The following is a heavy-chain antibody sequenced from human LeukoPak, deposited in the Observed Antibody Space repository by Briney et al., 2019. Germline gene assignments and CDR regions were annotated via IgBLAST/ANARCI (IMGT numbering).Heavy chain of an antibody. CDR3: ARGLGDWYFDL. CDR2: INPNSGGT. Sequence: ASVKVSCKASGYTFTGYYMHWVRQAPGQGLEWMGWINPNSGGTNYAQKFQGRVTMTRDTSTSTVYMELSSLRSEDTAVYYCARGLGDWYFDLWGRGTLVTVSS. CDR1: GYTFTGYY. V-gene: IGHV1-2*02. J-gene: IGHJ2*01. D-gene: IGHD3/OR15-3a*01.